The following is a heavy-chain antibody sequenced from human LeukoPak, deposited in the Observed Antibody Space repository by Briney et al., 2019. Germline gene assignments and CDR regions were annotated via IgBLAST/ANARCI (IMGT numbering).Heavy chain of an antibody. V-gene: IGHV4-4*07. CDR1: GGSITSYY. CDR3: ARHRFGELFYQGYYYYMDV. D-gene: IGHD3-10*01. J-gene: IGHJ6*03. CDR2: THTSGST. Sequence: SETLSLTCTFSGGSITSYYWSWIRQPAGKGLEWIGRTHTSGSTNYNPSLKSRVTISVDTSKNQFSLKLSSVTAADTAVYYCARHRFGELFYQGYYYYMDVWGKGTTVTISS.